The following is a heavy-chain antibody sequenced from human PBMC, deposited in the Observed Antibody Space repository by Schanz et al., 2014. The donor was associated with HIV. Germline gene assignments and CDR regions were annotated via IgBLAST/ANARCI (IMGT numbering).Heavy chain of an antibody. J-gene: IGHJ6*02. Sequence: EVQLLESGGGLVQPGGSLRLSCAASGFTFSSLGMSWVRQAPGEGLEWVSGISWNSGSIGYADSVKGRFTISKDNSKNTLYLQMNSLRAQDTAVYYCANTEYPYSSSSDYYYGMDVWGQGTTVTVSS. CDR1: GFTFSSLG. CDR3: ANTEYPYSSSSDYYYGMDV. D-gene: IGHD6-6*01. V-gene: IGHV3-23*01. CDR2: ISWNSGSI.